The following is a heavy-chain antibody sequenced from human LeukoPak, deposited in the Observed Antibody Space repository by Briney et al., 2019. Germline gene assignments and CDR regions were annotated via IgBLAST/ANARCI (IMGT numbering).Heavy chain of an antibody. CDR2: IIPILGIA. Sequence: AASVKVSCKASGGTFSSYAISLVRQAPGQGLEWMGRIIPILGIANYAQKFQGRVTITADKSTSTAYMELSSLRSEDTAVYYCARVREAGGDRNNWFDPWGQGTLVTVSS. V-gene: IGHV1-69*04. CDR3: ARVREAGGDRNNWFDP. J-gene: IGHJ5*02. D-gene: IGHD2-21*02. CDR1: GGTFSSYA.